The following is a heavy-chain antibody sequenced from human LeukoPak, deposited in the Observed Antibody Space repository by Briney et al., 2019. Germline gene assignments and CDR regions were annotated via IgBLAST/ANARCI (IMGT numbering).Heavy chain of an antibody. V-gene: IGHV3-30*18. Sequence: GGSLRLSCAASGFTFSSYGMHWVRQAPGKGLEWVAVISYDGSNKYYADSVKGRFTISRDNSKNTLYLQMNSLRAEDTAVYYCAKDNRYGSGSFDYWGREPWSPSPQ. CDR2: ISYDGSNK. D-gene: IGHD3-10*01. J-gene: IGHJ4*02. CDR1: GFTFSSYG. CDR3: AKDNRYGSGSFDY.